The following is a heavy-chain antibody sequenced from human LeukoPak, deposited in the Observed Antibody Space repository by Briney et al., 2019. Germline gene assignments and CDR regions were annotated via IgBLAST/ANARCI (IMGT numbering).Heavy chain of an antibody. J-gene: IGHJ4*02. CDR1: GYTFTNIG. D-gene: IGHD3-3*01. Sequence: ASVKVSCKASGYTFTNIGISWVRQAPGQGLEWMGWISTYHDITDYAQKFHGRVTMTKDTSTATVYMELRSLTSDDTAVYFCAGSLHSYDIRGGHCYGYWGQGTLVTVSS. V-gene: IGHV1-18*01. CDR3: AGSLHSYDIRGGHCYGY. CDR2: ISTYHDIT.